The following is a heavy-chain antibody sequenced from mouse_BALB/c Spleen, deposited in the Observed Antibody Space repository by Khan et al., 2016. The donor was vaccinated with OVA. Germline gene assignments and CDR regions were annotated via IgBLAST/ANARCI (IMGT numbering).Heavy chain of an antibody. D-gene: IGHD1-2*01. CDR1: GYSITSGYG. V-gene: IGHV3-1*02. Sequence: EVQLQESGPGLVKPSQSLSLTCTATGYSITSGYGWYLNRQPPGNQLELMGYISYSGSTNYNPSLKSRISITRDTSKNQFFLQLNSVTTEDTATYYCARTARIKYWGQGTTLTVSS. CDR3: ARTARIKY. J-gene: IGHJ2*01. CDR2: ISYSGST.